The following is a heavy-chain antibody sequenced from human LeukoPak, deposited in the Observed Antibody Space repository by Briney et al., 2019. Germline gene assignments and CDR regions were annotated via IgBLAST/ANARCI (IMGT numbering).Heavy chain of an antibody. V-gene: IGHV1-2*02. D-gene: IGHD3-3*02. CDR2: INPNSGGT. CDR1: GYTFTGYY. Sequence: GASVKVSCKASGYTFTGYYMHWVRQAPGQGLEWMGWINPNSGGTNYAQKFQGRVTLTRDTSITTVYMELSSLTSDDSAVYYCARAFFNSGFDYWGQGTLVTVSS. CDR3: ARAFFNSGFDY. J-gene: IGHJ4*02.